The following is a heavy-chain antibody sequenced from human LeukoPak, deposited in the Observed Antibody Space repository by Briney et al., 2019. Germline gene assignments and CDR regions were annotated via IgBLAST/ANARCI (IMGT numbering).Heavy chain of an antibody. V-gene: IGHV3-30*04. D-gene: IGHD6-13*01. Sequence: GGSLRLSCAASGFTFSSYAMHWVRQAPGKGLEGVAVISYDGSNKYYADSVKGRFTISRDNSKNTLYLQMNSLRAEDTAVYYCARSIAAAYFDYWGQGTLVTVSS. CDR3: ARSIAAAYFDY. CDR2: ISYDGSNK. CDR1: GFTFSSYA. J-gene: IGHJ4*02.